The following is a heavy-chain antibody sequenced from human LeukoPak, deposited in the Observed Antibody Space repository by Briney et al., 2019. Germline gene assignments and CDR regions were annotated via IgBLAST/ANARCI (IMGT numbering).Heavy chain of an antibody. CDR2: IGAYNGNT. CDR3: ARDRRSSSSNSILFDY. V-gene: IGHV1-18*01. CDR1: GYTVTNYG. Sequence: ASVKVSCKASGYTVTNYGVSWVRQAPGQGLEWMGWIGAYNGNTNYAQKLQGRVTMTTDTSTSTAYMELRSLRSDDTAVYYCARDRRSSSSNSILFDYWGRGTVVTVSS. J-gene: IGHJ4*02. D-gene: IGHD6-6*01.